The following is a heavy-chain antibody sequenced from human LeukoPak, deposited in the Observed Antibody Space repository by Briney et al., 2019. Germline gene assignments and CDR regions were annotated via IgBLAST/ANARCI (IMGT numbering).Heavy chain of an antibody. D-gene: IGHD7-27*01. CDR3: ATSLGPRDY. Sequence: GGALRVSSATSGFTFSSYEANLVRQAPGKGLEWISYISSTSYSIYYADSVKGRFTISRDNAKNALYLQMDSLRVEDTGLYYCATSLGPRDYWSEGILVTVSS. J-gene: IGHJ4*02. CDR2: ISSTSYSI. CDR1: GFTFSSYE. V-gene: IGHV3-48*03.